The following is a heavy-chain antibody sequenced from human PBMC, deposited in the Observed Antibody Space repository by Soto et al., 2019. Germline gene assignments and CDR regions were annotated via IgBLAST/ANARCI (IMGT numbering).Heavy chain of an antibody. D-gene: IGHD3-3*01. CDR1: GFTFGDFG. V-gene: IGHV3-30*18. Sequence: QVQLVESGGGVVQPGRSLRQSCLASGFTFGDFGMHWVRQAPGKGLEWVAALSYDESNTYYADSVKGRFTISRDISKNTLFLQINSLRPEDTAVYFCAKSGQEWTRSLDDWGQGTLVNVSS. J-gene: IGHJ4*02. CDR2: LSYDESNT. CDR3: AKSGQEWTRSLDD.